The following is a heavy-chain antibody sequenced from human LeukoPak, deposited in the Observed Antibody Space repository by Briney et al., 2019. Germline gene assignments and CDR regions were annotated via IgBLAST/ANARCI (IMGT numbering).Heavy chain of an antibody. D-gene: IGHD6-19*01. J-gene: IGHJ3*01. CDR2: IFYSGTT. Sequence: SETLSLTCTVSGDYISSSNYYWAWIRQPPGKGLEWIGSIFYSGTTYYSSSLKRRVTMSVDTSKTQFSLKLSSVTAADTALYYCARGSSLLRPRNSGGGGAFDVWGQGTVVPVSS. CDR3: ARGSSLLRPRNSGGGGAFDV. V-gene: IGHV4-39*07. CDR1: GDYISSSNYY.